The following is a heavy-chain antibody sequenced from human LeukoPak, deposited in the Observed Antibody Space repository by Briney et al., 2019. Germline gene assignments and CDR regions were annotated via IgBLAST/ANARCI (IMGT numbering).Heavy chain of an antibody. D-gene: IGHD2-15*01. CDR2: ISYNGSNE. Sequence: GRSLRPSCAASGFTFSIYAMHWVHQAPGKGLEWVAGISYNGSNEYYSDSVKGRFTITRDNSKNTVFLQMNSLRAEDTGVYHCARDRGGSGFYYFDYWGQGTLVTVSS. V-gene: IGHV3-30-3*01. CDR1: GFTFSIYA. CDR3: ARDRGGSGFYYFDY. J-gene: IGHJ4*02.